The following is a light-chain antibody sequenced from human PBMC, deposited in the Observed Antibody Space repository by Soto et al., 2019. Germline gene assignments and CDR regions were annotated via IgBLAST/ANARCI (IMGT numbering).Light chain of an antibody. Sequence: DIQMTQSPSSLSASVGGRVTITCRASQSISTYLNWYQQTPGKAPKLLIYAASSLQSGVPSRFSGSGSGTDFTLTISSLHPEDSATYYCQQSYSTPPTFGQGTKVDIK. CDR1: QSISTY. CDR3: QQSYSTPPT. V-gene: IGKV1-39*01. J-gene: IGKJ1*01. CDR2: AAS.